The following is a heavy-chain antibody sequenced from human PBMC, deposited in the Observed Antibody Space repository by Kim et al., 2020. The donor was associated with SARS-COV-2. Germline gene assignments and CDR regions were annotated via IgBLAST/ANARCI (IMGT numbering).Heavy chain of an antibody. D-gene: IGHD2-2*02. J-gene: IGHJ4*02. CDR3: ARGAISSTGRLDY. CDR2: ISTYNGNT. V-gene: IGHV1-18*01. CDR1: GYTFSDFG. Sequence: ASVKVSCKTSGYTFSDFGITWVRQVPGQGLEWMGWISTYNGNTNYVQKLQGRLTMAADTSTSTSYMELSSLTSDDTAVYFCARGAISSTGRLDYWGQGTLVPVSS.